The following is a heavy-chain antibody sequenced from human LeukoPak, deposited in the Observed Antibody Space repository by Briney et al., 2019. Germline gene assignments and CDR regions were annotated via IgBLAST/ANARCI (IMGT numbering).Heavy chain of an antibody. J-gene: IGHJ4*02. CDR2: IGTAGDT. CDR1: GFTFSSYD. CDR3: ARAGGSSWAYYFDY. D-gene: IGHD6-13*01. Sequence: GGSLRLSCAASGFTFSSYDMHWVRQATGKGLEWVSAIGTAGDTYYPGSVKGRFTISRENAKNSLYLQMNSLRAKDSAVYYCARAGGSSWAYYFDYWGQGTLVTVSS. V-gene: IGHV3-13*01.